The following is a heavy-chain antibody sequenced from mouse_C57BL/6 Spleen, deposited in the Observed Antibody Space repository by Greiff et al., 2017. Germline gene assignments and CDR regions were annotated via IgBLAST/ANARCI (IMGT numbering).Heavy chain of an antibody. CDR3: ARGSSGYFDV. Sequence: DVKLVESEGGLVQPGSSMKLSCTASGFTFSDYYMAWVRQVPEKGLEWVANINYDGSSTYYLDSLKSRFIISRDNAKNILYLQMSSLKSEDTATYYCARGSSGYFDVWGTGTTVTVSS. D-gene: IGHD1-1*01. V-gene: IGHV5-16*01. CDR2: INYDGSST. J-gene: IGHJ1*03. CDR1: GFTFSDYY.